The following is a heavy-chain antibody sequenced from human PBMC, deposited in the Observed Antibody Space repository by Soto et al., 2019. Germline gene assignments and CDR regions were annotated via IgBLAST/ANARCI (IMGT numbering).Heavy chain of an antibody. V-gene: IGHV3-23*01. CDR3: AKYYYGSVSIRAFDI. CDR2: IVGSGDNT. CDR1: GFTFSSYT. D-gene: IGHD3-10*01. Sequence: EVQLLESGGGLVRPGGSLRLSCAASGFTFSSYTMTWVRQAPGERLEWVSSIVGSGDNTSYADSVKGRCTISRDNSKTTLYLQMNSRIAEDTAVYYCAKYYYGSVSIRAFDIWGQGTMVTVSS. J-gene: IGHJ3*02.